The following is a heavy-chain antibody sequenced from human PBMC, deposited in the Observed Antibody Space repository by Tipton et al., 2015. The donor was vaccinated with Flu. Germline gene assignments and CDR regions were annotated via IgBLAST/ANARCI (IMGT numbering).Heavy chain of an antibody. J-gene: IGHJ5*02. V-gene: IGHV3-23*01. CDR2: IAGGGRNT. D-gene: IGHD4-11*01. Sequence: GSLRLSCAASGFTFNNYPMSWVRQAPGKGLEWVSGIAGGGRNTYYAESVKGRLTISRDNSKNTLYLEMNSLRADDTAVYYCARRDYSNYVSEPKNWFDPWGQGTLVTVSS. CDR3: ARRDYSNYVSEPKNWFDP. CDR1: GFTFNNYP.